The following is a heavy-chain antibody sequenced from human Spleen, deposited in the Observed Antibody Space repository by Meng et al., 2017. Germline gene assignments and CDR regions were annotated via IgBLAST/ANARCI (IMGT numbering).Heavy chain of an antibody. D-gene: IGHD6-13*01. V-gene: IGHV1-2*06. CDR3: ARDEDISAAGKLFGDY. Sequence: ASVKVSCKASGYTFPDYWLHWVRRAPGQGLEWMGRINPKSGDTHYAQRFQGRVTMTGDTSISTAYMELSGLRSDDTAMYYCARDEDISAAGKLFGDYWARGPLAT. CDR1: GYTFPDYW. CDR2: INPKSGDT. J-gene: IGHJ4*02.